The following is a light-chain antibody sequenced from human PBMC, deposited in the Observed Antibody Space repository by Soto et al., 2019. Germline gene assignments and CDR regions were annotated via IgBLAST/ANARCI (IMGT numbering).Light chain of an antibody. Sequence: QSVLTQPPSVSGTPAQRVTISGSGSSSNIGSNSVNWYHQLPGTAPRLLIYSNNQRPSGVPDRFSGSKSGTSASLAISGLQSEDEADYYCATWDDSLNAYVFGFGTKV. J-gene: IGLJ1*01. CDR3: ATWDDSLNAYV. CDR1: SSNIGSNS. V-gene: IGLV1-44*01. CDR2: SNN.